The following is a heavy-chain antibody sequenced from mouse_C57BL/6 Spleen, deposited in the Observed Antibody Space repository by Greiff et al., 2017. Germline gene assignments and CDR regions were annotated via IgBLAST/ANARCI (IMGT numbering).Heavy chain of an antibody. CDR3: ARSRQLGRYYAMDY. CDR1: GYAFSSYW. D-gene: IGHD3-2*01. CDR2: IYPGDGDT. Sequence: QVQLQQSGAELVKPGASVKISCKASGYAFSSYWMNWVKQRPGKGLEWIGQIYPGDGDTNYNGKFKGKATLTADKSSSTAYMQLSSLTSEDSAVYFCARSRQLGRYYAMDYWGQGTSVTVSS. V-gene: IGHV1-80*01. J-gene: IGHJ4*01.